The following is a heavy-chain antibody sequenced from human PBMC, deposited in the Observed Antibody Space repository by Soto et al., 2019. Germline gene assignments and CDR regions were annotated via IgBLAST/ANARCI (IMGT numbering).Heavy chain of an antibody. CDR2: IWYDGSNK. V-gene: IGHV3-33*01. CDR3: ARDQAHSSGWYPPYYGMDV. D-gene: IGHD6-19*01. J-gene: IGHJ6*02. CDR1: GFTSSSYG. Sequence: QVQLVESGGGVVQPGRSLRLSCAASGFTSSSYGMHWVRQAPGKGLEWVAVIWYDGSNKYYADSVKGRFTISRDNSKNTLYLQMNSLRAEDTAVYYCARDQAHSSGWYPPYYGMDVWGQGTTVTVSS.